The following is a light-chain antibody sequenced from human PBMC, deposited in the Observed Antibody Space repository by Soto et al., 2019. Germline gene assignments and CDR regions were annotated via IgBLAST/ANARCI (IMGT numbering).Light chain of an antibody. CDR1: QSISSN. J-gene: IGKJ5*01. Sequence: EIVMTQSPATLSVSPGERDTLSCRASQSISSNLGWYQQRPGQAPRLLIYGASTRATGIPARFSGSGSGTEFTLTIRSLQSEDFAVYSCQQYNTWRSITFGQGTRREIK. CDR2: GAS. CDR3: QQYNTWRSIT. V-gene: IGKV3-15*01.